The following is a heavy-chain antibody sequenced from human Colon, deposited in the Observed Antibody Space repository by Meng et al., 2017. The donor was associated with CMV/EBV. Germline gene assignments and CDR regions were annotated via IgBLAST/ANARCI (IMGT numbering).Heavy chain of an antibody. CDR3: ARGVLNFFDY. Sequence: QLQLEQSEPAPVKPSETMSLTCSVPSGSFTTNSYFWAWIRQPPGKGLEYIGSIYNSGSTYYNASLKSRVTMSVDTSKNQFSLKLSSVTAADTAKYYCARGVLNFFDYWGQGTLVTVSS. D-gene: IGHD3-10*01. J-gene: IGHJ4*02. CDR2: IYNSGST. V-gene: IGHV4-39*07. CDR1: SGSFTTNSYF.